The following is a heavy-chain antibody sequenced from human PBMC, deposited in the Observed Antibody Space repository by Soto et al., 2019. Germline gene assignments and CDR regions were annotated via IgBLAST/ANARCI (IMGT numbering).Heavy chain of an antibody. Sequence: GGSLRLSCAASGFICSSYDMSWVRQPPGKGLEWVSTILVGGSTHYEDSVRGRFTISRDMSKNTVYLQMNSLTAGDTAMYYCAKATATGGGAFDICGQGATVTVSS. J-gene: IGHJ3*02. D-gene: IGHD2-8*02. CDR1: GFICSSYD. CDR3: AKATATGGGAFDI. V-gene: IGHV3-23*01. CDR2: ILVGGST.